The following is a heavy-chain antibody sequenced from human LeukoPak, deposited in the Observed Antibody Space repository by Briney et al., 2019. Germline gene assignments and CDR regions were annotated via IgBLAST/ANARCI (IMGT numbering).Heavy chain of an antibody. CDR2: ISGSGGST. CDR1: GFTFSSYA. J-gene: IGHJ1*01. CDR3: AKDTDSWNIVVVTAIEYFQH. D-gene: IGHD2-21*02. Sequence: PGGSLRLSCAASGFTFSSYAMSWVRQAPGKGLEWVSAISGSGGSTYYADSVKGRFTISRDNSKNTLYLQMNSLRAEDTAVYYCAKDTDSWNIVVVTAIEYFQHWGQGTLVTVSS. V-gene: IGHV3-23*01.